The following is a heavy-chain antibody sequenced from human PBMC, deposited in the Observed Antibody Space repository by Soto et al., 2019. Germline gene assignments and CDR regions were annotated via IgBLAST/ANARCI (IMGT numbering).Heavy chain of an antibody. D-gene: IGHD6-13*01. CDR2: IYYSGST. V-gene: IGHV4-59*01. CDR1: GGSISSYY. Sequence: KTSETLSLTCTVSGGSISSYYWSWIRHPPGKGLEWIGYIYYSGSTNYNPSLKSRVTISVDTSKNQFSLKLSSVTAADTAVYYCARDGPTAEGGWFDPWGQGTLVTVSS. J-gene: IGHJ5*02. CDR3: ARDGPTAEGGWFDP.